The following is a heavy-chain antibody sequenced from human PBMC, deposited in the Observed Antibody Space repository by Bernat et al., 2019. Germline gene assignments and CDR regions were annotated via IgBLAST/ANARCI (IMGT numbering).Heavy chain of an antibody. J-gene: IGHJ4*02. CDR2: IIAYNGNT. Sequence: QVQLVQSGAEVKKPGASVKVSCKASGYTFTSYGISWVRQAPGQGLEWMGWIIAYNGNTNYAQKLQGRVTMTTDTSTSTAYMELRSLRSDDTAVYYCARDGARDSSGYYPNPFDYWGQGTLVTVSS. D-gene: IGHD3-22*01. CDR1: GYTFTSYG. CDR3: ARDGARDSSGYYPNPFDY. V-gene: IGHV1-18*01.